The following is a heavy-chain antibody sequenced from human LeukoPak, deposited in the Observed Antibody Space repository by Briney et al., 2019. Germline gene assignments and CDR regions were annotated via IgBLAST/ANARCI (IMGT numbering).Heavy chain of an antibody. J-gene: IGHJ1*01. CDR1: GGSFSGYY. Sequence: SETLSLTCAVYGGSFSGYYWSWIRQPPGKGLEWIGEINHSGSTNYNPSLKSRVTVSVDTSKNQFSLKLSSVTAADTAVYYCASSSGQHWGQGTLVTVSS. D-gene: IGHD3-10*01. CDR3: ASSSGQH. V-gene: IGHV4-34*01. CDR2: INHSGST.